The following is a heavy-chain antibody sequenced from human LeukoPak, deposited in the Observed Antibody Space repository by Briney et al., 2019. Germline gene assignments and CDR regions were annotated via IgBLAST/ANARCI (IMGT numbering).Heavy chain of an antibody. D-gene: IGHD1-7*01. V-gene: IGHV3-74*01. J-gene: IGHJ4*02. CDR1: GFTFSSYW. CDR2: INSDGSST. CDR3: ASTWNYLYFDY. Sequence: PGGSLRLSCAASGFTFSSYWMHWVRQAPGKGLVWVSRINSDGSSTSYADSVKGRFTISRDNAKNSVYLQMNSLRAEDTAVYYCASTWNYLYFDYWGQGTLVTVSS.